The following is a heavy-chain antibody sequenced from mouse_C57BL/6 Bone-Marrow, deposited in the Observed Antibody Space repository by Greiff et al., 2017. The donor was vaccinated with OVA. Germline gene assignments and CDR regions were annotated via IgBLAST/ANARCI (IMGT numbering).Heavy chain of an antibody. CDR1: GYTFTDYE. J-gene: IGHJ4*01. CDR3: TRGGFYAMDY. Sequence: QVQLQQSGAELVRPGASVTLSCKASGYTFTDYEMPWVKQTPVHGLEWIGAIDPETGGTAYNQKFKGKAILTADKSSSTAYMELRSLTSEDSAVYYCTRGGFYAMDYWGQGTSVTVSS. CDR2: IDPETGGT. V-gene: IGHV1-15*01.